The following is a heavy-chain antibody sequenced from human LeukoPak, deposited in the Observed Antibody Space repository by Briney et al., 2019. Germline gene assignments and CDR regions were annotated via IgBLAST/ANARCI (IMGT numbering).Heavy chain of an antibody. V-gene: IGHV1-18*01. Sequence: ASVKVSCKASGFAFTSYGISWVRQTPGQGLEWMGWINAYNGDTNYAQKLQGRVTLTTDTSASTAYMELRSLRSEDTAVYYCAIGFGGYSYGRSTSYFDYWGQGTLVTVSS. CDR3: AIGFGGYSYGRSTSYFDY. CDR2: INAYNGDT. D-gene: IGHD5-18*01. J-gene: IGHJ4*02. CDR1: GFAFTSYG.